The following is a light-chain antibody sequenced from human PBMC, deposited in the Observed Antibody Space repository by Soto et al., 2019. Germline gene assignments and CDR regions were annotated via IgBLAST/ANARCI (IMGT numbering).Light chain of an antibody. Sequence: QSALTRPPSASGSPGQSVTISCTGTSSDVGGYNYVSWYQQHPGKAPKLMIYEVSKRPSGVPDRFSGSKSGNTASLTVSGLQSEDEADYYCSSYAGSNNPFLFGTGTKVTVL. CDR1: SSDVGGYNY. V-gene: IGLV2-8*01. CDR2: EVS. CDR3: SSYAGSNNPFL. J-gene: IGLJ1*01.